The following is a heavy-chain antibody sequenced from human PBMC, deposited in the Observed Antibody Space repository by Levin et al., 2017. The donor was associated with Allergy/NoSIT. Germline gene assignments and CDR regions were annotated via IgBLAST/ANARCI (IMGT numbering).Heavy chain of an antibody. CDR1: GFTFSNYA. CDR3: AKEGSSSFWYFDL. D-gene: IGHD6-6*01. CDR2: ISGSSASS. Sequence: GGSLRLSCAASGFTFSNYAMNWVRQAPGKGLEWVSTISGSSASSYYPDSVKGRFTISRDNSKNTLSLQMNSLRAEDTAVYYCAKEGSSSFWYFDLWGRGTLVTVSS. V-gene: IGHV3-23*01. J-gene: IGHJ2*01.